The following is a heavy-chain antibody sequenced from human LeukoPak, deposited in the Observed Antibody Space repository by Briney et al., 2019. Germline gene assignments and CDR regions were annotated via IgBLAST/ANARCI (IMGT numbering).Heavy chain of an antibody. V-gene: IGHV3-30*18. Sequence: GGSLRLSCAASGFTFSTYGMHWVRQAPGKGLEWVAVISYDESTKYYADSVKGRFTISRDNSKSTLYLQMHSLRAEDAAVYYCAKGIATAGTHYYYGMDVCGQGTTVTVSS. CDR2: ISYDESTK. CDR1: GFTFSTYG. D-gene: IGHD6-13*01. J-gene: IGHJ6*02. CDR3: AKGIATAGTHYYYGMDV.